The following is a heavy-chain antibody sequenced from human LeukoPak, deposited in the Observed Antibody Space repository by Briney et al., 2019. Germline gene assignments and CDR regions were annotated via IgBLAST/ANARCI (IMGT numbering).Heavy chain of an antibody. CDR2: INHSGST. V-gene: IGHV4-34*01. D-gene: IGHD3-9*01. J-gene: IGHJ4*02. CDR1: GGSFSGYY. CDR3: ARGRVVLRYFLY. Sequence: SETLSLTCAVYGGSFSGYYWSWIRQPPGKGLEWIGEINHSGSTNYNPSLKSRVAISVDTSKNQFSLKLSSVTAADTAVYYCARGRVVLRYFLYWGQGTLVTVSS.